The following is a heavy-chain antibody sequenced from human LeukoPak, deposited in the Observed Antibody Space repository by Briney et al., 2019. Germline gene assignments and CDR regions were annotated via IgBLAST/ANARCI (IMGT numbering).Heavy chain of an antibody. CDR3: ARGGSAGWYSFDY. CDR1: GFRFDDYG. CDR2: INWNGGST. D-gene: IGHD6-19*01. J-gene: IGHJ4*02. V-gene: IGHV3-20*01. Sequence: GGSLRLSCVASGFRFDDYGMSWVRQAPGKGLEWVSGINWNGGSTGYADSVKGRFTISRDNAKNSLYLRMNSLRAEDTALYNCARGGSAGWYSFDYWGQGTLVTVSS.